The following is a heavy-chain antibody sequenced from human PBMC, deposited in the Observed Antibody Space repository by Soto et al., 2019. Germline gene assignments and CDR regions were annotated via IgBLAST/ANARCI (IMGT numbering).Heavy chain of an antibody. CDR3: ARDYRSGMYASSWGDYYYYGMDV. V-gene: IGHV4-31*02. CDR1: GGSISSGGYY. Sequence: SDTLSLTWTVSGGSISSGGYYWSWIRQHPGKGLEWIGYIYYSGSTYYNPSLKSRVTISVDTSKNQFSLKLSSVTAADTAVYYCARDYRSGMYASSWGDYYYYGMDVWGQGTTVTVSS. D-gene: IGHD6-6*01. J-gene: IGHJ6*02. CDR2: IYYSGST.